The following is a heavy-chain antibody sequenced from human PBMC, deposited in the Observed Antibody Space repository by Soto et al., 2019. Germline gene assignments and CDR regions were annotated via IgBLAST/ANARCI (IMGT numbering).Heavy chain of an antibody. CDR3: VRDNWSSNFDYFGMDV. CDR2: LKPSSGEA. D-gene: IGHD3-3*01. Sequence: QVQLVQSGAEVKKPGASVKVSCKASGYNFKSFDINWVRQASGQGLEWMGWLKPSSGEAGYAEKFQGRLTMTRDTSTNTVSMELRRLTSEDTAVYYWVRDNWSSNFDYFGMDVWGHGTTVIVS. J-gene: IGHJ6*02. CDR1: GYNFKSFD. V-gene: IGHV1-8*02.